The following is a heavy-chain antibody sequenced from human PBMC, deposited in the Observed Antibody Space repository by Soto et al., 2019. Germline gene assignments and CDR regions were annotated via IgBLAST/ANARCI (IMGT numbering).Heavy chain of an antibody. V-gene: IGHV3-7*01. CDR2: IKQDANEM. CDR3: AAYNHSRHAAFDI. CDR1: GFKFSTYW. J-gene: IGHJ3*02. D-gene: IGHD1-20*01. Sequence: EVQVVESGGGLVQPGGSLRLSCAASGFKFSTYWMSWVRQAPGKGLEWLANIKQDANEMYYVDSVKGRFTISGDSAKNSLFLIMDSLRVEDTAGYYCAAYNHSRHAAFDIWGQGTTVIVSS.